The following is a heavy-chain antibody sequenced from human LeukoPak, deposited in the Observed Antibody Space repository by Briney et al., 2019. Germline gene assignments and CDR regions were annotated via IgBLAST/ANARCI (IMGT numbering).Heavy chain of an antibody. Sequence: SETLSLTCTVSGGSISSYYWSWIRQPPGKGLEWIGYIYYSGSTNYNPSLKSRVTISVDTSKNQFSLKLSSVTAADTAVYYCARGSPPMTTVTTGWFDPWGQGTLVTVSS. V-gene: IGHV4-59*12. CDR3: ARGSPPMTTVTTGWFDP. D-gene: IGHD4-17*01. CDR2: IYYSGST. CDR1: GGSISSYY. J-gene: IGHJ5*02.